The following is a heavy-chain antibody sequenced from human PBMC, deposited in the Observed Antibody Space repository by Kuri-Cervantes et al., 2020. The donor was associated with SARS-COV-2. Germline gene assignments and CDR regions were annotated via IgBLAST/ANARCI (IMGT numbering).Heavy chain of an antibody. V-gene: IGHV3-11*06. J-gene: IGHJ4*02. CDR2: ISNSGSYT. D-gene: IGHD2-21*01. CDR3: ATDRVGVHDN. CDR1: GFTFSDYY. Sequence: GESLKISCAGSGFTFSDYYMTWIRQAPGKGLEWVSYISNSGSYTNYADSVKGRFTISRDNAKKSLYLQMSSLRGDDTAVYYCATDRVGVHDNWGQGTLVTVSS.